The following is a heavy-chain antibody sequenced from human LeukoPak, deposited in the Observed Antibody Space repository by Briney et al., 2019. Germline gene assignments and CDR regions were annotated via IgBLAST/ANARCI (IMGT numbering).Heavy chain of an antibody. V-gene: IGHV3-49*04. Sequence: GGSLRLSCTTSGFTFDDYAMSWGRQAPGKGLEWVGFIRSKPYGGTSEYAASVEGRFTISRDDSKSIAYLQMNSLKTEDTAVYYCTRHSSGWRFDPWGQGTLVTVSS. J-gene: IGHJ5*02. CDR3: TRHSSGWRFDP. CDR1: GFTFDDYA. D-gene: IGHD6-19*01. CDR2: IRSKPYGGTS.